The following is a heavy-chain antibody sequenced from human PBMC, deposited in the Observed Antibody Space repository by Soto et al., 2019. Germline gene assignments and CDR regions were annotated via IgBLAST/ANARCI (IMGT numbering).Heavy chain of an antibody. CDR1: GFTFIGYT. J-gene: IGHJ4*02. CDR2: ISFDGNNK. D-gene: IGHD5-12*01. CDR3: ARDGPDGYIGFDS. V-gene: IGHV3-30-3*01. Sequence: GWALRLSFAYSGFTFIGYTMHWVRQAPGKGLEWVAIISFDGNNKFYADSVKGRFTISRDNSRNTLYLQMNSLRAEDTAVYYCARDGPDGYIGFDSWGQGTLVTVSS.